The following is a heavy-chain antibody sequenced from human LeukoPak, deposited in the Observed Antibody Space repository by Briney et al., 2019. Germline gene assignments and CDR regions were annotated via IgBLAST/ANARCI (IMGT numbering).Heavy chain of an antibody. J-gene: IGHJ4*02. CDR3: TTSLRRYSFVDY. Sequence: GGSLRLSCAASGFTFSSYGMHWVRQAPGKGLEWVGHIKSATDGGTTGYAAPVKGRFSISRDESKSTVYLQMNSLTTEDTAMYYCTTSLRRYSFVDYWGQGVLVTVSS. CDR1: GFTFSSYG. V-gene: IGHV3-15*01. D-gene: IGHD5-18*01. CDR2: IKSATDGGTT.